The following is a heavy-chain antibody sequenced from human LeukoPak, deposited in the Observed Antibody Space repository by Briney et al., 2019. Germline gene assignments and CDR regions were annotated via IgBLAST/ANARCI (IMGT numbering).Heavy chain of an antibody. CDR2: ISGSGGST. CDR1: GFTFSSYA. J-gene: IGHJ4*02. Sequence: LPGGSLRLSCAAPGFTFSSYAMSWVRQAPGKGLEWVSAISGSGGSTYYADSVKGRFTISRDNSKNTLYLQMNSLRAEDTAVYYCARVKDYYGSGSYYYFDYWGQGTLVTVSS. D-gene: IGHD3-10*01. CDR3: ARVKDYYGSGSYYYFDY. V-gene: IGHV3-23*01.